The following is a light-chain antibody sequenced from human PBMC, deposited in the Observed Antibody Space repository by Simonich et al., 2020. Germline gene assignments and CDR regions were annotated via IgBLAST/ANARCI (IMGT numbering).Light chain of an antibody. Sequence: EIVLTQSPGTLSLSPGERATLSCSASQSVSSSYLAWYQQKPCLAPRLLIFDASSRATGIPDRFSGSGSGTDFTLTISRLEPEDFAVYYCQQYGSSPQTFGQGTKVEIK. CDR2: DAS. CDR3: QQYGSSPQT. J-gene: IGKJ1*01. CDR1: QSVSSSY. V-gene: IGKV3D-20*01.